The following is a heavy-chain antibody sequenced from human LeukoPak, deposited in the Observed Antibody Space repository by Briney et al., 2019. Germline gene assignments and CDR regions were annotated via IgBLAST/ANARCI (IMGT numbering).Heavy chain of an antibody. V-gene: IGHV3-30*04. CDR2: ISYDGRNK. D-gene: IGHD5-24*01. CDR1: GFTFSSYA. CDR3: AGELHDY. Sequence: QTGGSLRLSCAASGFTFSSYAMHWVRQAPGKGLEWVAVISYDGRNKYYADSVKGRFTISRDNSKNTLYLQMNSLRAEDTAVYYCAGELHDYWGQGTLVTVSS. J-gene: IGHJ4*02.